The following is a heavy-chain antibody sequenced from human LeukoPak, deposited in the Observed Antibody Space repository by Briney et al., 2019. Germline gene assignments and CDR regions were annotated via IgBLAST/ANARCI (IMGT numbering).Heavy chain of an antibody. CDR1: GFTFDDYA. V-gene: IGHV3-9*01. J-gene: IGHJ4*02. CDR2: ISWNSGSI. Sequence: QAGRSLRLSCAASGFTFDDYAMHWVRQAPGKGLEWVSGISWNSGSIGYADSVKGRFTISRDNAKNSLYLQMNSLRAEDTALYYCAKGAVEMATRAPLGSHFDYWGQGTLVTVSS. CDR3: AKGAVEMATRAPLGSHFDY. D-gene: IGHD5-24*01.